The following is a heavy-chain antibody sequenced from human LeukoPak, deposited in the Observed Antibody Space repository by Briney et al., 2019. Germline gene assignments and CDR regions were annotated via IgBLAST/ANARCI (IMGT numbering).Heavy chain of an antibody. CDR3: AKGSHIAAAGTFSDY. D-gene: IGHD6-13*01. CDR2: ISGSGGST. V-gene: IGHV3-23*01. J-gene: IGHJ4*02. Sequence: GGSLRLSCAASGFTFSSYPLHWVRQAPGKGLEWVSAISGSGGSTYYADSVKGRFTISRDNSKNTLYLQMNSLRAEDTAVYYCAKGSHIAAAGTFSDYWGQGTLVTVSS. CDR1: GFTFSSYP.